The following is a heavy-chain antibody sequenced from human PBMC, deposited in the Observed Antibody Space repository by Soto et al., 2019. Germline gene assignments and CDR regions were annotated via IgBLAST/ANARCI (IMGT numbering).Heavy chain of an antibody. D-gene: IGHD3-10*01. CDR2: IYYSGST. CDR1: GGSISSGGYY. V-gene: IGHV4-31*03. Sequence: SETLSLTCTVSGGSISSGGYYWSWIRQHPGKGLEWIGYIYYSGSTYYNPSLKSRVTISVDTSKNQFSLKLSSVTAADTAVYYCARYGSGSYRQYYYYGMDVWGQGTTVTVSS. CDR3: ARYGSGSYRQYYYYGMDV. J-gene: IGHJ6*02.